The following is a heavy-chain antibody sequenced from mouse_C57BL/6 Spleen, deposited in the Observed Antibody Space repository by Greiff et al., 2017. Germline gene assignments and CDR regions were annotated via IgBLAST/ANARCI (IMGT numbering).Heavy chain of an antibody. CDR2: INYDGSST. D-gene: IGHD2-4*01. J-gene: IGHJ4*01. CDR1: GFTFSDYY. V-gene: IGHV5-16*01. Sequence: EVKLMASEGGLVQPGSSMKLSCTASGFTFSDYYMAWVRQVPEKGLEWVANINYDGSSTYYLDSLKSRFIISRDNAKNILYLQMSSLKSEDTATYYCARRRLYDYDAMDDWGQGTSVTVSS. CDR3: ARRRLYDYDAMDD.